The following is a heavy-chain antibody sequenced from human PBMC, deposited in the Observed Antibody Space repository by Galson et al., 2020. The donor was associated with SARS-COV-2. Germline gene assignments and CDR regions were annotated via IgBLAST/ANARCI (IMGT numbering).Heavy chain of an antibody. Sequence: GGSLRLSCAASGFSVSNTYMGWARQAPGKGLEWVSVIFTGGVITHYADSVRGRLTISRDNSNNTLYLQMNSLRDDDTAVYYCTRAILLGGFDPLGQGTLVTVSS. V-gene: IGHV3-53*01. J-gene: IGHJ5*02. CDR3: TRAILLGGFDP. CDR1: GFSVSNTY. D-gene: IGHD3-3*02. CDR2: IFTGGVIT.